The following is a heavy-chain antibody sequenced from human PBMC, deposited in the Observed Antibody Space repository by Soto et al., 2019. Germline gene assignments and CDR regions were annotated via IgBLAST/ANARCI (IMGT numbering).Heavy chain of an antibody. CDR1: GFSFSSYA. D-gene: IGHD6-19*01. J-gene: IGHJ4*02. Sequence: VGSLRLSCAASGFSFSSYAVSWVRQAPGKGLEWVSVFDGSVGHTYYTNSVKGRFTISNDNSKNTLFLQMNSLKAEDTAVYFCAKRLQYDSGWPLHYWGQGTLVTVS. V-gene: IGHV3-23*01. CDR3: AKRLQYDSGWPLHY. CDR2: FDGSVGHT.